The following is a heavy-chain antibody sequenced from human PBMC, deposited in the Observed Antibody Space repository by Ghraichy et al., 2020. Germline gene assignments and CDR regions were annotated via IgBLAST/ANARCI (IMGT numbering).Heavy chain of an antibody. Sequence: GGSLRLSCAASGLTVRNHYMTWVRQTPGKGLEWVSVVFSGGATYYADSVKGRFTISRDNSKNMVYLQMNSLRVEDTAVYFCARDRKGPIRTFDLWGRGTRVTVSS. J-gene: IGHJ2*01. D-gene: IGHD1-14*01. CDR3: ARDRKGPIRTFDL. CDR2: VFSGGAT. CDR1: GLTVRNHY. V-gene: IGHV3-53*01.